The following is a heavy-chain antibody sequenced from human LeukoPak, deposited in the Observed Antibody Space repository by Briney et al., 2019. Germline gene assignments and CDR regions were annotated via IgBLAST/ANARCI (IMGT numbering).Heavy chain of an antibody. V-gene: IGHV3-23*01. J-gene: IGHJ4*02. CDR3: AKDPLGARPESYYFDY. Sequence: GGSLRLSCAASGFTFSSYAMSWVRQAPGKGLEWVSAISGSGGSTYYADSVKGRFTISRDNSKNTLYLQMNSLRAEDTAVYYCAKDPLGARPESYYFDYWGQGTLVTVSS. D-gene: IGHD3-16*01. CDR1: GFTFSSYA. CDR2: ISGSGGST.